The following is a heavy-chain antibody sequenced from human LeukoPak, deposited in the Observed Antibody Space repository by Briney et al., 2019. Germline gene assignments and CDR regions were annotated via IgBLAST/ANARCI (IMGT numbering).Heavy chain of an antibody. CDR2: ISAYNGNT. J-gene: IGHJ4*02. V-gene: IGHV1-18*04. CDR3: ARGGLYCSSTSCYGIEY. CDR1: GYTFTSYG. D-gene: IGHD2-2*01. Sequence: ASVKVSCKASGYTFTSYGISWVRQAPGQGLEWMGWISAYNGNTNYAQKLQGRVTMTADTSTSTVYMELRSLRSDDTAVYYCARGGLYCSSTSCYGIEYWGQGTLVTVSS.